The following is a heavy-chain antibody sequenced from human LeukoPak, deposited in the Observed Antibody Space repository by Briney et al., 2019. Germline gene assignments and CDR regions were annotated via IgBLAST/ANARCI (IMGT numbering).Heavy chain of an antibody. CDR2: IWNDGSQK. CDR3: ARDKGPYYFDQ. J-gene: IGHJ4*02. V-gene: IGHV3-33*01. Sequence: GGSLRLSCAASGFTFSSYGMHWVRQAPGKGLEWVAVIWNDGSQKYYADSVKGRFTISRDNSKNTLYLQMNSLRAEDTAVYYCARDKGPYYFDQWGQGTLLTVSS. CDR1: GFTFSSYG.